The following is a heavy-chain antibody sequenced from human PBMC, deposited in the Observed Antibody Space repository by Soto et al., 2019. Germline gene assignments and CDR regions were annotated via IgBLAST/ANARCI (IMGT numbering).Heavy chain of an antibody. Sequence: SVKVSCKASGGTFSSYAISWVRQAPGQGLEWMGGIIPIFGTANYAQKFQGRVTITADESTSTAYMELSSLRSEDTAVYYCARVSSWGGNYYYYYGMDVWGQGTTVTVSS. CDR2: IIPIFGTA. CDR1: GGTFSSYA. D-gene: IGHD2-21*01. V-gene: IGHV1-69*13. J-gene: IGHJ6*02. CDR3: ARVSSWGGNYYYYYGMDV.